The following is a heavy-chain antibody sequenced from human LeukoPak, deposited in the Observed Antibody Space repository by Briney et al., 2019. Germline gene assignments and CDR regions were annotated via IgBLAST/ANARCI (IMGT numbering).Heavy chain of an antibody. CDR3: ARGKYYYDSSGYYGH. Sequence: SVKVSCKASGGTFSSYAISWVRQAPGQGLEWMGGIVPIFGTANYAQKFQGRVTMTRNTSISTAYMELSSLRSEDTAVYYCARGKYYYDSSGYYGHWGQGTLVTVSS. CDR1: GGTFSSYA. J-gene: IGHJ4*02. V-gene: IGHV1-69*05. D-gene: IGHD3-22*01. CDR2: IVPIFGTA.